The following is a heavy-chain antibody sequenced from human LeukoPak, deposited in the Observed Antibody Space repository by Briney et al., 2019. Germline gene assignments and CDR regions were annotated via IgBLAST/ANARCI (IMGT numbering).Heavy chain of an antibody. Sequence: GGSLRLSCAASGFTFSSYWMSWVRQAPRKGLEWVANIKRDGSEKYYVDSVKGRFTISRDNSKNTLYLQMNSLRAEDTAVYYCAKPNSNYYYYYYMDVWGKGTTVTVSS. V-gene: IGHV3-7*03. CDR3: AKPNSNYYYYYYMDV. CDR1: GFTFSSYW. J-gene: IGHJ6*03. D-gene: IGHD4-11*01. CDR2: IKRDGSEK.